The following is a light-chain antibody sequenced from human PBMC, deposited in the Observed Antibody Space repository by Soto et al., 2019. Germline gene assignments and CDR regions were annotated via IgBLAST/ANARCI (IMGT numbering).Light chain of an antibody. CDR1: QTVISSS. V-gene: IGKV3-20*01. CDR3: QQYGSSIT. CDR2: GAS. Sequence: EIVLTHSPATLSVSPGEGVTLSRSASQTVISSSLAWYQQKPGHPPRLLLFGASSRATGIPDRFSASGSGTDFTLTISRLEPEDFAVYYCQQYGSSITFGQGTRLEIK. J-gene: IGKJ5*01.